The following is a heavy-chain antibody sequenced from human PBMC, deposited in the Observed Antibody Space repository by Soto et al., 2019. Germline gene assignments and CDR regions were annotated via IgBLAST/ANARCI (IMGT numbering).Heavy chain of an antibody. D-gene: IGHD6-13*01. CDR3: AREMAAGGPYYYYYYGMDV. CDR1: GYTFTGYY. J-gene: IGHJ6*02. CDR2: INPNSGGT. Sequence: PGASVKVSCKASGYTFTGYYMHWVRQAPGQGLEWMGWINPNSGGTNYAQKFQGWVTMTRDTSISTAYMELSRLRSDDTAVYYCAREMAAGGPYYYYYYGMDVWGQGTTVTVSS. V-gene: IGHV1-2*04.